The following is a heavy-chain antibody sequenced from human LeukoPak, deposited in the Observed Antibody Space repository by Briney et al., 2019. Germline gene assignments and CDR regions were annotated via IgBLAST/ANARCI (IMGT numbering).Heavy chain of an antibody. D-gene: IGHD3-10*01. CDR3: ARGGSFRWFGELDHSYFDY. J-gene: IGHJ4*02. Sequence: SETLSLTCAVYGGSFSGYYWSWIRQPPGKGLEWIGEINHSGSTNYNPSLTSRVTISVDTSKNQFSLKLSSVTAADTAVYYCARGGSFRWFGELDHSYFDYWGQGTLVTVSS. CDR2: INHSGST. CDR1: GGSFSGYY. V-gene: IGHV4-34*01.